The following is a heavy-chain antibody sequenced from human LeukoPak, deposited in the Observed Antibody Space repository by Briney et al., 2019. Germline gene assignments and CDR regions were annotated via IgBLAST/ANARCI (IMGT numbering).Heavy chain of an antibody. Sequence: GGSLRLSCAASGFTFSSYGMHWVRQAPGKGLEWVAVIWYDGSNKYYADSVKGRFTISRDNSKNTLYLQMNSLRAEDTAVYYCARDGPRSQYYYDSSGYYFFDYWGQGTLVTVSS. D-gene: IGHD3-22*01. CDR2: IWYDGSNK. V-gene: IGHV3-33*01. CDR3: ARDGPRSQYYYDSSGYYFFDY. CDR1: GFTFSSYG. J-gene: IGHJ4*02.